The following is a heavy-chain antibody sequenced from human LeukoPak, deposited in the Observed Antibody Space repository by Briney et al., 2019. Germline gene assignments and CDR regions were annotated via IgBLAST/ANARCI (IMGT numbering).Heavy chain of an antibody. J-gene: IGHJ4*02. CDR1: GFTFSSYG. CDR3: ARDVYYYGSGIDY. Sequence: GRSLRLSCATSGFTFSSYGMHWVRQAPGKGLEWVAVIWYGGSNKYYADSVKGRFTISRDNSKNTLYLQMNSLRAEDTAVYYCARDVYYYGSGIDYWGQGTLVTVSS. V-gene: IGHV3-33*01. CDR2: IWYGGSNK. D-gene: IGHD3-10*01.